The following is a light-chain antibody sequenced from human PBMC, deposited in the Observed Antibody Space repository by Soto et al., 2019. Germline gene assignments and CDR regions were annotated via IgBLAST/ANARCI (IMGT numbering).Light chain of an antibody. CDR3: MQALQTSFT. Sequence: DIVMTQSPLSLPVTPGEPASISCRSSQSLLHSNGYNYLDWYLQKPEQSPQLLIYLGSNRASGVTDRFSGSGSGSDFTLKISRVEAADVGVSYCMQALQTSFTFGQGTKLESK. CDR2: LGS. V-gene: IGKV2-28*01. CDR1: QSLLHSNGYNY. J-gene: IGKJ2*01.